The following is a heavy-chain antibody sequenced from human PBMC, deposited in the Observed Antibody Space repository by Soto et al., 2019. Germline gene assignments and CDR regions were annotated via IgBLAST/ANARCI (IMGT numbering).Heavy chain of an antibody. V-gene: IGHV3-7*01. D-gene: IGHD6-13*01. CDR2: IKQDGSEK. CDR3: ARDALYSSSWYRGPYYYYGMDV. Sequence: GSLRLSCEVSGFTFSSYWMSWVRQAPGKGLEWVANIKQDGSEKYYVDSVKGRFTISRDNAKNSLYLQMNSLRAEDTAVYYCARDALYSSSWYRGPYYYYGMDVWGQGTTVTVSS. CDR1: GFTFSSYW. J-gene: IGHJ6*02.